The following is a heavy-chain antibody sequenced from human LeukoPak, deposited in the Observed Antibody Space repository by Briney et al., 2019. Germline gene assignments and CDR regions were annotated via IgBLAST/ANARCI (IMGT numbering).Heavy chain of an antibody. V-gene: IGHV5-51*01. CDR3: ARRAQWGSVAAFDI. Sequence: KTEGSLRLSCKGSGYSFTNYWIGWVRQMPGKGLEWMGIVHPGDSDTINNPSFQGQVTISADKSINTAYLQWSSLKASDTAIYYCARRAQWGSVAAFDIWGQGTMVTVSS. D-gene: IGHD6-19*01. CDR1: GYSFTNYW. CDR2: VHPGDSDT. J-gene: IGHJ3*02.